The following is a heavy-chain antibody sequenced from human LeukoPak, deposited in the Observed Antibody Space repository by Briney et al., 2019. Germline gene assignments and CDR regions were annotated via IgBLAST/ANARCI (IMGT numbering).Heavy chain of an antibody. CDR1: GFTFSDFY. CDR2: ISASGNTM. J-gene: IGHJ4*02. CDR3: AREGSGSYDQ. Sequence: GGSLRLSCAASGFTFSDFYMFWIRQAPGKGLEWVSYISASGNTMYYGDSVKGRFTISRDNAKNSLYLQMNSLRAEDTAVYYCAREGSGSYDQWGQGTLVTVSS. D-gene: IGHD3-10*01. V-gene: IGHV3-11*01.